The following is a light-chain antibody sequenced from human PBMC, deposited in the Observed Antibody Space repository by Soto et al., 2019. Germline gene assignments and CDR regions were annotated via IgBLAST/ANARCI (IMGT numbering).Light chain of an antibody. CDR1: QSVSSSY. CDR3: QQYGSSPQT. J-gene: IGKJ2*01. CDR2: GAS. V-gene: IGKV3-20*01. Sequence: DSVLPHSPGNLHLSPGERATLSCRARQSVSSSYLAWYQQKPGQAPRLLIYGASSRDKGIPDRFSDSVSATDFNLTISRLEPEDFAVYYCQQYGSSPQTFGQGTKLEIK.